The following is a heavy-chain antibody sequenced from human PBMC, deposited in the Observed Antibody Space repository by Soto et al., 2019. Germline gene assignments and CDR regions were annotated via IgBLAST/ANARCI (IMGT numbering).Heavy chain of an antibody. CDR3: ARVXITLIRGSKVDFYSMDV. CDR2: ISVYNGNK. D-gene: IGHD3-10*01. J-gene: IGHJ6*02. V-gene: IGHV1-18*01. Sequence: GATVKVSCKASGYTFNNYGITWVRQAPGQGLEWMGWISVYNGNKNYAKKVQGRVSMTADTSTSTAYMELRSLQSDDTAVYFCARVXITLIRGSKVDFYSMDVWGQGTTGTVAS. CDR1: GYTFNNYG.